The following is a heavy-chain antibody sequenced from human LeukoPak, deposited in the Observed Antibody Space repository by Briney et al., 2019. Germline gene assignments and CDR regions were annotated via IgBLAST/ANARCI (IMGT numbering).Heavy chain of an antibody. CDR2: IYYSGST. V-gene: IGHV4-59*11. CDR3: ARWPFSWQRGAFDI. Sequence: PSETLSLTCIVSGGSISTHYWSWIRQPPGKGLEWIGYIYYSGSTNYNPSLKSRVTISVDTSKNQFSLKLSSVTAADTAVYYCARWPFSWQRGAFDIWGQGTMVTVSS. J-gene: IGHJ3*02. D-gene: IGHD3-10*01. CDR1: GGSISTHY.